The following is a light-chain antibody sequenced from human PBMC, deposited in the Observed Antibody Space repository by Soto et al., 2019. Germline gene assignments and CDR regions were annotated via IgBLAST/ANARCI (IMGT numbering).Light chain of an antibody. CDR1: QAVSNW. V-gene: IGKV1-12*02. CDR3: QQTKRFPFT. J-gene: IGKJ4*01. CDR2: AAS. Sequence: DIQMTQSPSSLSASVGDEVTLTCRASQAVSNWLAWYQHRPGSAPKLLIYAASNLPSGVPARFAGSGSGTVFTLTIKSLQPEDFATYYCQQTKRFPFTFVGGTKVDMK.